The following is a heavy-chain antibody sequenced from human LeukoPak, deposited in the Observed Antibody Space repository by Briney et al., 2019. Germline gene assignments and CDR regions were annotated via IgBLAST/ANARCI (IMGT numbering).Heavy chain of an antibody. D-gene: IGHD1-26*01. V-gene: IGHV1-69*05. CDR2: IIPIFGTA. CDR1: GGTFSSYA. CDR3: ARAAKGAGHYYFDY. Sequence: ASVKVSCKASGGTFSSYAISWVRQAPGQGLEWMGGIIPIFGTANYAQKFQGRVTMTRDTSTSTVYMELSSLRSEDTAVYYCARAAKGAGHYYFDYWGQGTLVTVSS. J-gene: IGHJ4*02.